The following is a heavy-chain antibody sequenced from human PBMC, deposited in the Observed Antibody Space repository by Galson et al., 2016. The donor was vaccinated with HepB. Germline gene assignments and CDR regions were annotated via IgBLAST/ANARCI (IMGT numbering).Heavy chain of an antibody. CDR2: IHSSGST. CDR3: ARHLPHDYGSGSYWGYYYGMDV. J-gene: IGHJ6*02. Sequence: SETLSLTCTVAGGTVTSGSDYWTWIRQPPGKGLEWIGYIHSSGSTNYNPSLKSRVPISVDTSKNQFSLRLSSVTAADTAVYYCARHLPHDYGSGSYWGYYYGMDVWGQGTTVTVSS. V-gene: IGHV4-61*01. CDR1: GGTVTSGSDY. D-gene: IGHD3-10*01.